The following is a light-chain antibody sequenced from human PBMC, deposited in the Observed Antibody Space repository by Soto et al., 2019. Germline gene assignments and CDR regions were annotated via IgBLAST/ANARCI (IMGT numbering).Light chain of an antibody. Sequence: DIQMTQSPCSLSASVGDRVTITCRASQDISVYLAWYQQKPGKVPKLLIYSASTLQSGVPSRFSGSGSGTDFTLTISSLQPEDVATYYCQKFNTAPLTFGQGTRLEIK. CDR3: QKFNTAPLT. CDR2: SAS. CDR1: QDISVY. J-gene: IGKJ5*01. V-gene: IGKV1-27*01.